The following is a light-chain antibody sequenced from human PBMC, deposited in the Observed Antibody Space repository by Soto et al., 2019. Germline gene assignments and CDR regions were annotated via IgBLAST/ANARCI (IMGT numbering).Light chain of an antibody. CDR1: SSDVGGYNY. J-gene: IGLJ1*01. CDR2: EVS. CDR3: SSYTSSSTLVV. V-gene: IGLV2-8*01. Sequence: QSVLTQPPSASGSLGQPVTISCTGTSSDVGGYNYVSWYQQHPGKAPKLMIYEVSKRPSGVPDRFSGSKSGNTASLTVSGLQAEDEADYYCSSYTSSSTLVVFGTGTKVTVL.